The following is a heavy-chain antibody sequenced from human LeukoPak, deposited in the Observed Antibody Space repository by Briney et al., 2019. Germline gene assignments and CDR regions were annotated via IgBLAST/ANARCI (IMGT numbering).Heavy chain of an antibody. V-gene: IGHV3-23*01. D-gene: IGHD5-24*01. CDR2: ISGSGGST. Sequence: GGSLRLSCAASRFTFSSYAMSWVRQAPGKGLEWVSAISGSGGSTYYADSVKGRFTISRDNSKNTLYLQMNSLRAEDTAVYYCAKVARRDSYNHPFDYWGQGTLVTVSS. CDR3: AKVARRDSYNHPFDY. CDR1: RFTFSSYA. J-gene: IGHJ4*02.